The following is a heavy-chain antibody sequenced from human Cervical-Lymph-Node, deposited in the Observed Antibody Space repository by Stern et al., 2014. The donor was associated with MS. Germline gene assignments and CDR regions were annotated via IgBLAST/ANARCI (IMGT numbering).Heavy chain of an antibody. J-gene: IGHJ4*02. CDR1: GGSVGSGSYD. V-gene: IGHV4-61*02. CDR3: ARDKEDTNMAFRYFDN. Sequence: VQLVESGPGLVKPSQTLSLTCTVSGGSVGSGSYDWSWIRQPAGKGLEWIGRIYTTGSTYYNPSLKSRVSISIDTSKNPFSLKLTSVTAADTAVYYCARDKEDTNMAFRYFDNWGQGTLVTVSS. D-gene: IGHD5-18*01. CDR2: IYTTGST.